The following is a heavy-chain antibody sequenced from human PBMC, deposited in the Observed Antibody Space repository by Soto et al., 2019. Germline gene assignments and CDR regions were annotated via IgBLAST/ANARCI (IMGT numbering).Heavy chain of an antibody. Sequence: GGSLRLSCAASGFTFSSYWMSWVLQAPWKGLEWVANIKQDGSEKYYVDSVKGRFTISRDNAKNSLYLQMNSLRAEDTAVYYCARTCSRTSCYSYYFDYWGQGTLVTVS. V-gene: IGHV3-7*01. CDR3: ARTCSRTSCYSYYFDY. CDR1: GFTFSSYW. J-gene: IGHJ4*02. CDR2: IKQDGSEK. D-gene: IGHD2-2*01.